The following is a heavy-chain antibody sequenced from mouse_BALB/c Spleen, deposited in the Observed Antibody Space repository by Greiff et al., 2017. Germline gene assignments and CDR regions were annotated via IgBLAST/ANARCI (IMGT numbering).Heavy chain of an antibody. CDR3: ARLPAYYGNYESYYFDY. V-gene: IGHV3-2*02. J-gene: IGHJ2*01. Sequence: EVQLVESGPGLVEPSQSLSLTCTVTGYSITSDYAWNWIRQFPGNKLEWRGYISYSGSTSYNPSLKSRISITRDTYKNQFFLQLNSVTTEDTATYYCARLPAYYGNYESYYFDYWGQGTTLTVSS. CDR1: GYSITSDYA. D-gene: IGHD2-10*01. CDR2: ISYSGST.